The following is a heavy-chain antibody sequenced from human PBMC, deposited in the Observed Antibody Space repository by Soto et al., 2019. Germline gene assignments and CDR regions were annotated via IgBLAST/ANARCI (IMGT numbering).Heavy chain of an antibody. CDR1: GFTFSSYS. CDR3: ARDLPYYYGSGSYFSYYGMDV. J-gene: IGHJ6*02. CDR2: ISSSSSTI. D-gene: IGHD3-10*01. Sequence: GGSLRLSCAASGFTFSSYSMNWVRQAPGKGLEWVSYISSSSSTIYYADSVKGRFTISRDNAKNSLYLQMNSLRDEDTAVYYFARDLPYYYGSGSYFSYYGMDVWGQGTTVTVSS. V-gene: IGHV3-48*02.